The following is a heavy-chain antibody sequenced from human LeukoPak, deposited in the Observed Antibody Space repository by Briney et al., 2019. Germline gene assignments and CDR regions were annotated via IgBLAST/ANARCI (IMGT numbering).Heavy chain of an antibody. J-gene: IGHJ4*02. D-gene: IGHD3-10*01. Sequence: ASVKVSCKASGHTFTSYDINWVRQATGQGLEWMGWMNPNSGNTGYAQKFQGRVTMTRNTSISTAYMELSSLRSEDTAVYYCARGLSDGVLLWFGEPTYYFDYWGQGTLVTVSS. CDR2: MNPNSGNT. CDR3: ARGLSDGVLLWFGEPTYYFDY. CDR1: GHTFTSYD. V-gene: IGHV1-8*01.